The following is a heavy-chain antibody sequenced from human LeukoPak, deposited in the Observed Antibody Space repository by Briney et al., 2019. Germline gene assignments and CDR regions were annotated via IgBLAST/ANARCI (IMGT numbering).Heavy chain of an antibody. CDR3: ARSGGSLSLGY. CDR1: GFTFSSYS. J-gene: IGHJ4*02. D-gene: IGHD6-6*01. V-gene: IGHV3-74*01. CDR2: INSDGSST. Sequence: GGSLRLSCAASGFTFSSYSMHWVRQAPGKGLEWVSHINSDGSSTSYADSVKGRLTISRDNAKNTLYLQMNSLRAEDTAAYYAARSGGSLSLGYWGQG.